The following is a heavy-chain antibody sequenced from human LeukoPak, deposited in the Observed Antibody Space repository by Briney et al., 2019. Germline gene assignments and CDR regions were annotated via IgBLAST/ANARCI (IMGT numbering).Heavy chain of an antibody. V-gene: IGHV4-61*02. CDR2: IYTSGST. J-gene: IGHJ4*02. CDR1: GGSISSGSYY. CDR3: ARDRLLPDFWSGYYVDY. Sequence: SETLSLTCTVSGGSISSGSYYWSWIRQPAGKGLEWIGRIYTSGSTNYNPSLKSRVTISVDTSKNQFSLKLSSVTAADTAVYYCARDRLLPDFWSGYYVDYWGQGTLVTVSS. D-gene: IGHD3-3*01.